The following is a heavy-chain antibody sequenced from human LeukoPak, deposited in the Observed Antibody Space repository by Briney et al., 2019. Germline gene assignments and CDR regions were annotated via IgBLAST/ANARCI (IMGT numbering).Heavy chain of an antibody. Sequence: SVKVSCKASGFSSAMQWVRQARGQRLEWIGRIVVGSGDTDYAQKLRERVTITRDMSTSTAYMELSSLRSEDTAVYYCVASGGGYRSFDYWGQGTLVTVSS. J-gene: IGHJ4*02. CDR3: VASGGGYRSFDY. V-gene: IGHV1-58*02. CDR1: GFSSA. D-gene: IGHD5-24*01. CDR2: IVVGSGDT.